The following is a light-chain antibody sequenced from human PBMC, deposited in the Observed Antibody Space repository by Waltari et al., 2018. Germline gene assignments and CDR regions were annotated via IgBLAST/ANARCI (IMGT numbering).Light chain of an antibody. CDR3: QQGYSTLRGLT. J-gene: IGKJ4*01. Sequence: DIQMTQSPSSLSASVGDRVTITCRASQSISSYLNWYQQKPGKAPKLLIYAASSLKSGVPSRFSGSGAGTDFTLTISSLQPEDSATYYCQQGYSTLRGLTFGGGTKVEIK. V-gene: IGKV1-39*01. CDR2: AAS. CDR1: QSISSY.